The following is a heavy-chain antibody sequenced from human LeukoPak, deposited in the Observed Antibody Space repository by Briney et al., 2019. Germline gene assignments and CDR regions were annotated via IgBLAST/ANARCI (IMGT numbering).Heavy chain of an antibody. CDR1: GGSISSSSYY. CDR2: IYYSGST. V-gene: IGHV4-39*01. J-gene: IGHJ4*02. Sequence: PSETLSLTCTVSGGSISSSSYYWGWIRQPPGKGLEWIGSIYYSGSTYYNPSLKSRVTISVDTSKNQFSLKLSSVTAADTAVYYCARRRPSHCFDYWGQGTLVTVSS. CDR3: ARRRPSHCFDY.